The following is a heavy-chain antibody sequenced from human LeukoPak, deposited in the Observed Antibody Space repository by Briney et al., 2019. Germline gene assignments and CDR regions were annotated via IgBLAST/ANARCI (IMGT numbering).Heavy chain of an antibody. CDR1: GFTVSSNY. D-gene: IGHD4-11*01. CDR3: ARGLIYSPNWFDP. Sequence: GGSLRPSCAGSGFTVSSNYMSWVRQAPGKGLEWVSVIYTGGNTYYADSVKGRFTISRDNSKNTLYLQMNSLRAEDTAVYYCARGLIYSPNWFDPWGQGTLVTVSS. J-gene: IGHJ5*02. CDR2: IYTGGNT. V-gene: IGHV3-66*01.